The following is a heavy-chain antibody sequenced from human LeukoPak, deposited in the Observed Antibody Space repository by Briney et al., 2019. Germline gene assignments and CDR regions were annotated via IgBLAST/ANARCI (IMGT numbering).Heavy chain of an antibody. D-gene: IGHD5-18*01. J-gene: IGHJ4*02. V-gene: IGHV3-23*01. CDR1: GFTFSSFA. Sequence: GGSLRPSCEAPGFTFSSFAISWVGQAPGKGLEWASGISGSGDSTYYADSVKGRFTISRDNSKKTLYLQMNSLRAEDTAVYYCAKKSFRSGYSYGTSFDYWGQGTLVTVSS. CDR2: ISGSGDST. CDR3: AKKSFRSGYSYGTSFDY.